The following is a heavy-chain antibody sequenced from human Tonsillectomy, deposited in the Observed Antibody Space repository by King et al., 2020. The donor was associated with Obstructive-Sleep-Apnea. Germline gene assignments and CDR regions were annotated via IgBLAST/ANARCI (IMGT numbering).Heavy chain of an antibody. D-gene: IGHD2-2*01. CDR3: ARDRHCSSTSCYEFDP. CDR1: GCSISSGDYY. CDR2: IYYSGST. Sequence: QLQESGPGLVKPSQTLSLTCTVSGCSISSGDYYWSWIRQPPGKGLEWIGYIYYSGSTYYNPSLKSRVTISVDTSKNQFSLKLSSVTAADTAVYYCARDRHCSSTSCYEFDPWGQGTLVTVSS. J-gene: IGHJ5*02. V-gene: IGHV4-30-4*01.